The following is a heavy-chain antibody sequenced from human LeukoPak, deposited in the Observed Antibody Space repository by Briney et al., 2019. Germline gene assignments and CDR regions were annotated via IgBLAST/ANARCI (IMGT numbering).Heavy chain of an antibody. CDR2: IYPRDGST. J-gene: IGHJ4*02. CDR1: GYTFTSNY. V-gene: IGHV1-46*01. Sequence: ASVKVSCKASGYTFTSNYIHWVRQAPGEGLEWMGMIYPRDGSTSYAQKFQGRVTVTRDTSTSTVHMELSGLRSEDTAVYYCARDQEGFDYWGQGTLVTVSS. CDR3: ARDQEGFDY.